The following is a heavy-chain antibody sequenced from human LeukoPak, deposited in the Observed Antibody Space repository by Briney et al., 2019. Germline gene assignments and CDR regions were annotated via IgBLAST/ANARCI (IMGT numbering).Heavy chain of an antibody. J-gene: IGHJ4*02. Sequence: GRSLRLSCTVSGFTVTTNSMSWVRQAPPKRLTRPSFIYSDNTHDSDSVKGRFTISRDNSKNTLYLQMTSLRAEDTAVYYCARRAGAYSHPYDYWGQGTLVTVSS. CDR3: ARRAGAYSHPYDY. CDR1: GFTVTTNS. V-gene: IGHV3-53*01. D-gene: IGHD4/OR15-4a*01. CDR2: IYSDNT.